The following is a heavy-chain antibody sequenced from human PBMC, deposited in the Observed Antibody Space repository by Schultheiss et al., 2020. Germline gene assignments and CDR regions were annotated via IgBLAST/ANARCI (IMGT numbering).Heavy chain of an antibody. D-gene: IGHD4-11*01. CDR3: ARVATEGYFDY. V-gene: IGHV3-30-3*01. Sequence: GESLKISCAASGFTFSSYAMHWVRQAPGKGLEWVAVISYDGSNKYYADSVKGRFTISRDNSKNTLYLQMNSLRAEDTAVYYCARVATEGYFDYWGQGTLVTVSS. CDR2: ISYDGSNK. CDR1: GFTFSSYA. J-gene: IGHJ4*02.